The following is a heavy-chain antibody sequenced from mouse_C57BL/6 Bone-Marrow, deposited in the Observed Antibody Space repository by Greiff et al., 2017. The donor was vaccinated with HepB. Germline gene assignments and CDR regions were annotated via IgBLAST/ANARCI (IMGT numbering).Heavy chain of an antibody. Sequence: EVKLVESGTVLARPGASVKMSCKTSGYTFTSYWMHWVKQRPGQGLEWIGAIYPGNSDTSYNQKFKGKAKLTAVTSASTAYMELSSLTNEDSAVYYCTREGTDWVYWYFDVWGTGTTVTVSS. CDR2: IYPGNSDT. CDR3: TREGTDWVYWYFDV. CDR1: GYTFTSYW. V-gene: IGHV1-5*01. J-gene: IGHJ1*03. D-gene: IGHD3-3*01.